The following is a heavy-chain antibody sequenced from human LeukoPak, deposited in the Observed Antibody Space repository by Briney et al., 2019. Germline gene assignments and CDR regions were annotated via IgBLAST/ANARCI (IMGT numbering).Heavy chain of an antibody. J-gene: IGHJ4*02. CDR1: GFTFSTYD. V-gene: IGHV3-23*01. CDR2: ISGSGGST. Sequence: PGGSLRLSCAASGFTFSTYDMTWVRQAPGKGLEWVSSISGSGGSTYYADSVKGRFTTSRDNSKNTLFLQMNSLRVEDTAIYYCAKAGRSCWSSRGGDYWGQGSLVTVSS. D-gene: IGHD6-19*01. CDR3: AKAGRSCWSSRGGDY.